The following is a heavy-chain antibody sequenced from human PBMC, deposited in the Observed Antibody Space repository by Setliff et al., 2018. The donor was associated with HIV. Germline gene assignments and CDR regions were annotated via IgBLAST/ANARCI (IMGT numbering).Heavy chain of an antibody. D-gene: IGHD3-16*01. CDR3: ARGGYYYYFGVDV. CDR1: GGSISSETFS. CDR2: IYTSGST. J-gene: IGHJ6*02. V-gene: IGHV4-61*02. Sequence: SETMSLTCTVSGGSISSETFSWNWIRQPAGKGLEWIGRIYTSGSTDYNPSLKSRVTMSGDTSKNQFSLKLSSVTAADTAVYYCARGGYYYYFGVDVWGQGTTVTVSS.